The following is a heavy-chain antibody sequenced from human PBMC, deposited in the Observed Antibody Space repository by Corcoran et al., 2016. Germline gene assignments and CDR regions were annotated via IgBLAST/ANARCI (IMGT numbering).Heavy chain of an antibody. Sequence: QVQLVQSGAEVKKPGASVKVSCKASGYTFTSYYMNWVRQAPGQGLEWVGIIDPSGGSTCYAQKFQGRVTMTRDTSTSTVYMELSSLGSDDTAVYYCARDRSTMVRGVTNIWGQGTMVTVSS. CDR2: IDPSGGST. J-gene: IGHJ3*02. D-gene: IGHD3-10*01. CDR3: ARDRSTMVRGVTNI. CDR1: GYTFTSYY. V-gene: IGHV1-46*01.